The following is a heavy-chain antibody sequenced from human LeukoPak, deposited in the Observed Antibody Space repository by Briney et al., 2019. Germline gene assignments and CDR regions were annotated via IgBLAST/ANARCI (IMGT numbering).Heavy chain of an antibody. CDR2: INTDGSST. D-gene: IGHD3-3*01. CDR1: GFTFSSYW. CDR3: AKEADFWSDMTYYFDY. J-gene: IGHJ4*02. V-gene: IGHV3-74*01. Sequence: GGSLRLSCAASGFTFSSYWMHWVRQAPGKGLVWVSRINTDGSSTSYADSVKGRFTISRDNSKNTLYLQMNSLRAEDTAVYYCAKEADFWSDMTYYFDYWGQGTLVTVSS.